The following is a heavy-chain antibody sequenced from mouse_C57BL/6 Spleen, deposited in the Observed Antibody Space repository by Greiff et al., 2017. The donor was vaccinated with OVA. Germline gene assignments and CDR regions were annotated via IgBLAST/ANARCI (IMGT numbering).Heavy chain of an antibody. V-gene: IGHV1-39*01. CDR2: INPNYGTT. CDR1: GYSFTDYN. CDR3: ASTEYQAWFAY. J-gene: IGHJ3*01. Sequence: EVKLMESGPELVKPGASVKISCKASGYSFTDYNMNWVKQSNGKSLEWIGVINPNYGTTSYNQKFKGKATLTVDQSSSTAYMQLNSLTSEDSAVYYCASTEYQAWFAYWGQGTLVTVSA. D-gene: IGHD2-10*02.